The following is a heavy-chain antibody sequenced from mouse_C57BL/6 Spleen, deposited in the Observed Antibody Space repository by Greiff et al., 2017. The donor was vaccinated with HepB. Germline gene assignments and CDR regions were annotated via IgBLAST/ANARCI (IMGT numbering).Heavy chain of an antibody. CDR2: IYPGDGDT. J-gene: IGHJ2*01. V-gene: IGHV1-80*01. D-gene: IGHD2-4*01. CDR3: ARPYYDYVGYFDY. CDR1: GYAFSSYW. Sequence: QVQLKESGAELVKPGASVKISCKASGYAFSSYWMNWVKQRPGKGLEWIGQIYPGDGDTNYNGKFKGKATLTAAKSSSTAYMPLSSLTSEDSAVYFCARPYYDYVGYFDYWGQGTTLTVSS.